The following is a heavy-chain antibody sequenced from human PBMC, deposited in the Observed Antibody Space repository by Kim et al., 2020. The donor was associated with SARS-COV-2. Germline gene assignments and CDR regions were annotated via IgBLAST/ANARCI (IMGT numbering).Heavy chain of an antibody. J-gene: IGHJ6*02. Sequence: PSLKGRVTISVDTSKNQFSLKLSSVTAADTAVYYCARDNYEGARDYGMDVWGQGTTVTVSS. CDR3: ARDNYEGARDYGMDV. V-gene: IGHV4-31*02. D-gene: IGHD3-22*01.